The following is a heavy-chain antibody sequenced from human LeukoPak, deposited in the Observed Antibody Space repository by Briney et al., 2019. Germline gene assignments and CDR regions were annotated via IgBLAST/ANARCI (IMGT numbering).Heavy chain of an antibody. CDR3: ARDIGYCTSANCYGRFNWFDP. CDR1: GGSISGYY. CDR2: VYASGST. J-gene: IGHJ5*02. Sequence: PSETLSLTCTVSGGSISGYYWSWIRHPAGKGLEWIGRVYASGSTHYNPSVKSQVTMSVDASRNQFSLKLSSVTAADTAVYFCARDIGYCTSANCYGRFNWFDPWGQGTLVTVSS. D-gene: IGHD2-2*01. V-gene: IGHV4-4*07.